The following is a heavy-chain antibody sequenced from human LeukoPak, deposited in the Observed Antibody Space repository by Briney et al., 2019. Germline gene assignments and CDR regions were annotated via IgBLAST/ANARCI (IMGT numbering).Heavy chain of an antibody. D-gene: IGHD2-21*02. CDR1: GYTFTSYG. Sequence: ASVKVSCKASGYTFTSYGISWVRQAPGQGLEWMGWISAYNGNTNYAQKLQGRVTMTTDTSTSTAYMELRSLRSDDTAVYYCATGLGVVTARYDAFDIWGQGTMVTVSS. CDR3: ATGLGVVTARYDAFDI. CDR2: ISAYNGNT. V-gene: IGHV1-18*01. J-gene: IGHJ3*02.